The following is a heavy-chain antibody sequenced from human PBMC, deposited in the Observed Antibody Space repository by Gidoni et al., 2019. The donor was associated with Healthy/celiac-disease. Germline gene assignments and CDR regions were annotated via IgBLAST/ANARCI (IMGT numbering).Heavy chain of an antibody. CDR1: GFTFRNAW. V-gene: IGHV3-15*01. CDR3: TTGANWGDWYFDL. CDR2: IKSKTDGGPT. Sequence: EVQLVESGGGLVQPGGSLRLSCAASGFTFRNAWMSWVRQAPGKGLEWVGRIKSKTDGGPTDYAASVKGRFTISRADSKNTLYLQMTSLQTEDTAVYYCTTGANWGDWYFDLWCRGTLVTVSS. D-gene: IGHD7-27*01. J-gene: IGHJ2*01.